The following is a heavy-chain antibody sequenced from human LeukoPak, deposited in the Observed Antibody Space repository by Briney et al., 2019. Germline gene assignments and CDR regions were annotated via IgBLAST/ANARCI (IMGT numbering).Heavy chain of an antibody. CDR1: GYRFTSYW. V-gene: IGHV5-10-1*01. CDR2: IDPSDSYT. D-gene: IGHD6-19*01. CDR3: ATLSGSVALDY. Sequence: GESLKISCKGSGYRFTSYWINWVRHMPGKGLEWMGRIDPSDSYTNYSPSFQGHVTISADKSISTAYLRWSSLKASDTAMYYCATLSGSVALDYWGQGTLVTVSS. J-gene: IGHJ4*02.